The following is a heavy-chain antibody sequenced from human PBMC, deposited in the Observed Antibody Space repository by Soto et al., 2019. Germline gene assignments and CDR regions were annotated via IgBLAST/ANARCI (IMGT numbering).Heavy chain of an antibody. CDR2: IQSGGTT. D-gene: IGHD2-15*01. Sequence: EVQLVESGGGLVKLGGSLRLSFAPPGFTSSSNSRPGAAQAQGKGLGWSSLIQSGGTTYYADSVKGRFTISRDTSENTLHLQMDSLRVEDTAVYYCARDDVLCDGGRCYGIPLDVWGKVTTVTVSS. V-gene: IGHV3-66*01. CDR3: ARDDVLCDGGRCYGIPLDV. CDR1: GFTSSSNS. J-gene: IGHJ6*04.